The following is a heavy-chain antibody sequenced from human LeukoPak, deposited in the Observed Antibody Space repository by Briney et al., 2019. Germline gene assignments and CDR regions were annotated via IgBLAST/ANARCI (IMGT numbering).Heavy chain of an antibody. V-gene: IGHV3-11*03. J-gene: IGHJ4*02. Sequence: GGSLRLSCAASGFTFSAYYMSWIRQAPGKGLEWVSYISSSSSYTNYADSVKGRFTISRDNAKNSLYLQMNSLRAEDTAVYYCARSGSMVRGGNDFDYWGQGTLVTVSS. D-gene: IGHD3-10*01. CDR3: ARSGSMVRGGNDFDY. CDR2: ISSSSSYT. CDR1: GFTFSAYY.